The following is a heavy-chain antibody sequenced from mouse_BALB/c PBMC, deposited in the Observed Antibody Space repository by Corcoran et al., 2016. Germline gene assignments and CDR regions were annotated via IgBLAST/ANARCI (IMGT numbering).Heavy chain of an antibody. J-gene: IGHJ3*01. CDR1: GYTFSSYW. CDR3: AREYLNYYGSSAFAY. V-gene: IGHV1-9*01. D-gene: IGHD1-1*01. Sequence: QVQLQQSGAELMKPGASVKISCKATGYTFSSYWIEWVKQRPGHGLEWIGEILPGSGSTNYNEKFKGKATFTADTSSNTAYMQLSSLTSEDSAVYYCAREYLNYYGSSAFAYWGQGTLVTVSA. CDR2: ILPGSGST.